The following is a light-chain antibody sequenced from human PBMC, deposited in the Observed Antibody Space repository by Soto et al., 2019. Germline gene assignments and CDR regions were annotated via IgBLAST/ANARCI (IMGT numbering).Light chain of an antibody. CDR3: SSYTTSSTNV. J-gene: IGLJ1*01. Sequence: QAVPTQPASVSGSPGQSITISCTGTRSDVGGYSSVSWYQQHPGKAPKLMIYDVSDRPSGVSNRFSGSKSGNTASLTISGLQAEDEADYYCSSYTTSSTNVFGTGTKLTVL. CDR2: DVS. CDR1: RSDVGGYSS. V-gene: IGLV2-14*01.